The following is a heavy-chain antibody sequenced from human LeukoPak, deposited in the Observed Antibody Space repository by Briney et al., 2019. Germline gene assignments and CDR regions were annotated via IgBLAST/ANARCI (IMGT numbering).Heavy chain of an antibody. CDR2: INPNSGGT. CDR1: GGTFSSYA. D-gene: IGHD1-26*01. J-gene: IGHJ4*02. V-gene: IGHV1-2*02. CDR3: AGDSGSYYFDY. Sequence: ASVKVSCKASGGTFSSYAISWVRQAPGQGLEWMGWINPNSGGTNYAQKFQGRVTMTRDTSISTAYMELSRLRSDDTAVYYCAGDSGSYYFDYWGQGTLVTVSS.